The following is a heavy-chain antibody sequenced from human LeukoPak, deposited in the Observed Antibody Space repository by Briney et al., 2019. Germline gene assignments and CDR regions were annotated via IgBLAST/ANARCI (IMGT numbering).Heavy chain of an antibody. Sequence: GGSLSLSCAASGFTFRNFWMSWVRQAPGKGLEWMADIKEDASKIYYLDSVKGRFTISRDNSKNTLYLQMNSLRAEDTAVYYCARGIRGYSYGSAVDYWGQGTLVTVSS. CDR1: GFTFRNFW. V-gene: IGHV3-7*01. CDR3: ARGIRGYSYGSAVDY. CDR2: IKEDASKI. D-gene: IGHD5-18*01. J-gene: IGHJ4*02.